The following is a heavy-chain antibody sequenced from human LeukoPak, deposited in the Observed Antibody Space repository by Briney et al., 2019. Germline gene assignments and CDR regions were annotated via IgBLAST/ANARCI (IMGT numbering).Heavy chain of an antibody. V-gene: IGHV3-21*01. CDR2: ISGSSNYI. CDR3: ARGGAGIAAAGINWFDP. D-gene: IGHD6-13*01. Sequence: GGSLRLSCVASGFTFSTFAMNWVRQAPGKGLEWVSSISGSSNYIYYADSVKGRFTISRDNAKNSLYLRMNSLRAEDTAVYYCARGGAGIAAAGINWFDPWGQGTLVTVSS. J-gene: IGHJ5*02. CDR1: GFTFSTFA.